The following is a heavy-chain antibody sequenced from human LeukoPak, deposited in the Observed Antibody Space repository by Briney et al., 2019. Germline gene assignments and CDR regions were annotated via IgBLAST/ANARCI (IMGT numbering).Heavy chain of an antibody. D-gene: IGHD3-10*01. CDR3: ARDNGDMDV. CDR2: ISSSGSTI. CDR1: GFAVSANY. V-gene: IGHV3-11*04. J-gene: IGHJ6*03. Sequence: MAGGSLRLSCAASGFAVSANYMSWVRQAPGKGLEWVSYISSSGSTIYYADSVKGRFTISRDNAKNSLYLQMNSLRAEDTAVYYCARDNGDMDVWGKGTTVTVSS.